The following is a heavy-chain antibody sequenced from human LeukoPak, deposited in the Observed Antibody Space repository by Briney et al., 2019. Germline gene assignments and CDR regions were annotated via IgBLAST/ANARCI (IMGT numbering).Heavy chain of an antibody. Sequence: PGGSLRLSCAASGFTFSNFWMSWVRQVPGEGLEWVANIKQDGSEIHYVDSVKGRFTISRDNAQNSLYLHMHSLRAEDMAVYYCTRDRQGSGIYSTDYWGRGTLVTVSS. CDR1: GFTFSNFW. V-gene: IGHV3-7*01. D-gene: IGHD3-10*01. CDR3: TRDRQGSGIYSTDY. CDR2: IKQDGSEI. J-gene: IGHJ4*02.